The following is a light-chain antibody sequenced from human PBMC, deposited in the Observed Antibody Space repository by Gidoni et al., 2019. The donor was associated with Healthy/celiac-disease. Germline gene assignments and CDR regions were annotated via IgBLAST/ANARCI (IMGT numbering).Light chain of an antibody. CDR1: QSVSSY. CDR2: DAS. CDR3: QQSSNWPLT. J-gene: IGKJ4*01. V-gene: IGKV3-11*01. Sequence: EIVLTQSPATLSLSPGERATLSCRASQSVSSYLAGYQPKPGQATRLLINDASNRATGIPARFSGSGSGTDFTLTISSLEPEDFAVYYCQQSSNWPLTFGGGTKVEIK.